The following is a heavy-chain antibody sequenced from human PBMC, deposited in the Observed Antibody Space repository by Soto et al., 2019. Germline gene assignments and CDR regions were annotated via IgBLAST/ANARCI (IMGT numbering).Heavy chain of an antibody. CDR2: IYYSGST. J-gene: IGHJ6*02. D-gene: IGHD3-10*01. Sequence: SETLSLTCTVSGGSISSSSYYWGWIRQPPGKGLEWIGSIYYSGSTYYNPSLKSRVTISVNTSKNQFSLKLSSVTAADTAVYYCARTLLWFGELARGYYYGMDVWGQGTTVTVSS. CDR1: GGSISSSSYY. CDR3: ARTLLWFGELARGYYYGMDV. V-gene: IGHV4-39*01.